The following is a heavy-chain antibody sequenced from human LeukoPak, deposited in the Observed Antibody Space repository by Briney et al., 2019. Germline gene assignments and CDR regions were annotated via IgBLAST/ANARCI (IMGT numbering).Heavy chain of an antibody. CDR1: GGSISSGGYY. CDR2: IYYSGST. D-gene: IGHD3-22*01. J-gene: IGHJ4*02. Sequence: SETLSLTCTVSGGSISSGGYYWSWIRQHPGKGLEWIGYIYYSGSTYYNPSLKSRVTISVDTSKNQFSLKLSSVTAADTAVYYCARVRSISSPGHYYDSSGSRPYYFDYWGQGTLVTVSS. V-gene: IGHV4-31*03. CDR3: ARVRSISSPGHYYDSSGSRPYYFDY.